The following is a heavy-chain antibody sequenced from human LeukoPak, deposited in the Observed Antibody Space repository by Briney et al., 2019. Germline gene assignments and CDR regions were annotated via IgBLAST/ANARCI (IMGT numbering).Heavy chain of an antibody. J-gene: IGHJ4*02. CDR2: INHSGST. Sequence: SETLSLTCAVYGGSFSGYYWSWIRQPPGKGLEWIGEINHSGSTNYNPSLKSQVTMSVDTSKHQFSLKLSSVTAADTAVYYCARLPYCSGGSCYFDYWGQGTLVTVSS. D-gene: IGHD2-15*01. CDR3: ARLPYCSGGSCYFDY. CDR1: GGSFSGYY. V-gene: IGHV4-34*01.